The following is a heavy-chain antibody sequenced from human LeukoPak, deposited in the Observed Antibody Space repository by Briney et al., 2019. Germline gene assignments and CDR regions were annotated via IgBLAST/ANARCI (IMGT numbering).Heavy chain of an antibody. D-gene: IGHD3-3*01. Sequence: ASVKVSCEASGYTFTSYDINWARQATGQGLEWMGWMNPNSGNTGYAQKFQGRVTITRNTSISTAYMELSSLRSEDTAVYYCARVYYDFWSGYSFDYWGQGTLVTVSS. CDR3: ARVYYDFWSGYSFDY. V-gene: IGHV1-8*03. CDR2: MNPNSGNT. CDR1: GYTFTSYD. J-gene: IGHJ4*02.